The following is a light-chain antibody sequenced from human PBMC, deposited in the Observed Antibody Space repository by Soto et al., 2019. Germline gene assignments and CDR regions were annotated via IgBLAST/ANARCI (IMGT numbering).Light chain of an antibody. V-gene: IGKV3D-15*01. CDR3: QQYSILRT. CDR2: DVS. Sequence: ENVLTHSPATLSLSPGERATLSCWASQSVSNSLAWYQQRPGQSPRLLIYDVSTRATGIPARFSGSGSGTEFTLTISSLQSEDFAVYCCQQYSILRTFCQGTKVDI. CDR1: QSVSNS. J-gene: IGKJ1*01.